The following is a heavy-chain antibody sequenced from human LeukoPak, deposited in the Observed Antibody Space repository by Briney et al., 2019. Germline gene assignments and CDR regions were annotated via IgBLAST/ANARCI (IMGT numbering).Heavy chain of an antibody. J-gene: IGHJ4*02. D-gene: IGHD6-19*01. CDR2: ISAYTDNT. V-gene: IGHV1-18*01. CDR1: GYTFSNYD. CDR3: ARERDARRKVAVAGAPLTGFDY. Sequence: ASVKVSCQASGYTFSNYDINWVRQAPGQGLEWVGWISAYTDNTNYAQKLQGRVSMTTDTSTSTAYMELRSLRSDDTAVYYCARERDARRKVAVAGAPLTGFDYWGQGTLVTVSS.